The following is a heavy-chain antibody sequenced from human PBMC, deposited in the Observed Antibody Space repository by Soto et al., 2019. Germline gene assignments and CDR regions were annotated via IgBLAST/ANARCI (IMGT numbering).Heavy chain of an antibody. CDR2: IYYSGST. V-gene: IGHV4-39*01. CDR1: GGSISSSSYY. D-gene: IGHD6-13*01. J-gene: IGHJ4*02. Sequence: QLQLQESGPGLVKPSETLSLTCTVSGGSISSSSYYWGWIRQPPGKGLEWIGSIYYSGSTYYNPSLKSRVTLSVDTSKNQFSLKLSSVTAADTAVYYCASFIAAAGTKRLYFDYWGQGTLVTVSS. CDR3: ASFIAAAGTKRLYFDY.